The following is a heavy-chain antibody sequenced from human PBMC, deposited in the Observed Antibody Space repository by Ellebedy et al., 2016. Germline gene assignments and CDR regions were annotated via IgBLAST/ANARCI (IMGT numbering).Heavy chain of an antibody. V-gene: IGHV3-21*04. D-gene: IGHD4-23*01. CDR2: ISSSSSYI. Sequence: GGSLRLSCAASGFTFSSYSMNWVRQAPGKGLEWVSSISSSSSYIYYADSVKGRFTISRDNSRNTLYLQMNNLRAEDTAVYYCAKATLPWFIRGRGADYWGQGTLVTVSS. J-gene: IGHJ4*02. CDR3: AKATLPWFIRGRGADY. CDR1: GFTFSSYS.